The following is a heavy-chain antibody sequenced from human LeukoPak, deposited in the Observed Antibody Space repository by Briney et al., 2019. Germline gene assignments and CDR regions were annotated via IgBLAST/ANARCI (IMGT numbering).Heavy chain of an antibody. J-gene: IGHJ4*02. D-gene: IGHD3-9*01. Sequence: ASVTVSCKASGYTFTGYYMHWVRQAPGQGLEWMGRINPNSGGTNYAQKFQGRVTMTRDTSISTAYMELSRLRSDDTAVYYCARIYYDILTGYSFFDYWGQGTLVTVSS. CDR3: ARIYYDILTGYSFFDY. CDR1: GYTFTGYY. CDR2: INPNSGGT. V-gene: IGHV1-2*06.